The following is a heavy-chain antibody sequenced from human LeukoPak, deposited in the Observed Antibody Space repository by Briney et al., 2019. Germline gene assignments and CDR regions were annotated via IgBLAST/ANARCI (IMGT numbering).Heavy chain of an antibody. CDR3: ATSWGSVLEYYFDY. J-gene: IGHJ4*02. Sequence: SVKVSCKASGGTFSSYAISWVRQAPGQGLEWMGRIIPILGIANYAQKFQGRVTITADKSTSTDYMELSSLRSEDTAVYYCATSWGSVLEYYFDYWGQGTLVTVSS. V-gene: IGHV1-69*04. CDR1: GGTFSSYA. D-gene: IGHD7-27*01. CDR2: IIPILGIA.